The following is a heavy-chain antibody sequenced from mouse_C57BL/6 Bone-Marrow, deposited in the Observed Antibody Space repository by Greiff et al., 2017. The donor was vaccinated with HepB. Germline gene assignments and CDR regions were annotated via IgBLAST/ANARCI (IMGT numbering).Heavy chain of an antibody. CDR2: IDPETGGT. CDR3: TRASPLLLGSYAMEY. Sequence: QVQLQQSGAELVRPGASVTLSCKALGYTFTDYEMHWVKQTPVHGLEWIGAIDPETGGTAYNQKFKGKAILTADKSSSTAYMELRSLTSEDAAVYYCTRASPLLLGSYAMEYWGQGTSVTVSS. J-gene: IGHJ4*01. V-gene: IGHV1-15*01. D-gene: IGHD3-3*01. CDR1: GYTFTDYE.